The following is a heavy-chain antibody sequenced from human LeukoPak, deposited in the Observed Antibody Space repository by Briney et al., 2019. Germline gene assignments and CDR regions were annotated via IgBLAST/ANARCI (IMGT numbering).Heavy chain of an antibody. CDR3: ARDHEDYYDSSGYYPTPFDY. CDR1: GYTFNYYG. J-gene: IGHJ4*02. Sequence: ASVKVSCKASGYTFNYYGISWVRQAPGQGLEWMGWISAYNGNTNYAQKLQGRVTMTTDTSTSTAYMELRSLRSDDTAVYYCARDHEDYYDSSGYYPTPFDYWGQGTLVTVSS. V-gene: IGHV1-18*01. D-gene: IGHD3-22*01. CDR2: ISAYNGNT.